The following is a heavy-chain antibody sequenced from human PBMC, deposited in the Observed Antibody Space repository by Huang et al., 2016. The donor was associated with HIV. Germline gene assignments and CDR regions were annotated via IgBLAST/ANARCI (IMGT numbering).Heavy chain of an antibody. CDR3: AKDWGYDFGAFDF. CDR1: GFTFDDYA. V-gene: IGHV3-9*01. CDR2: INCKSGNV. Sequence: EVQLVESGGGLVRPGRSLRLSCAASGFTFDDYAMHWVRQTPGKGLELVSGINCKSGNVAYADSVRGRFTISRDNAKNSLYLQMNSLRPEDTALYYCAKDWGYDFGAFDFWGRGTMVTVSS. J-gene: IGHJ3*01. D-gene: IGHD3-16*01.